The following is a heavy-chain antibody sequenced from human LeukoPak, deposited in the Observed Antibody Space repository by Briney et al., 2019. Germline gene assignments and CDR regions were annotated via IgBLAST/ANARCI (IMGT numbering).Heavy chain of an antibody. CDR1: GFTFSNYA. V-gene: IGHV3-23*01. D-gene: IGHD6-19*01. Sequence: GGSLRLSCAASGFTFSNYAMSWVRQAPGKGLEWVSVISSNGGRTYYANSVKGRFTISRDNSKNTLYLQMNSLRAEDTAVYYCAKSQWLVRYYFDYWGQGTLVTVSS. CDR3: AKSQWLVRYYFDY. CDR2: ISSNGGRT. J-gene: IGHJ4*02.